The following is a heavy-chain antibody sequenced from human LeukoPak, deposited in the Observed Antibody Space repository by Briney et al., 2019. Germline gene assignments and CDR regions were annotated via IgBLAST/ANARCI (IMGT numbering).Heavy chain of an antibody. V-gene: IGHV3-7*01. Sequence: GGSLRLSCAASGFTFSNYWMSWVRQAPGKGLEWVAHINQDGSKEYYMDSVKARFTISRDNAKNSLSLQMNSLRAEDTAVYYCVRDGGVSGYDLLDYWGQGTVVTVSS. CDR3: VRDGGVSGYDLLDY. CDR1: GFTFSNYW. CDR2: INQDGSKE. J-gene: IGHJ4*02. D-gene: IGHD5-12*01.